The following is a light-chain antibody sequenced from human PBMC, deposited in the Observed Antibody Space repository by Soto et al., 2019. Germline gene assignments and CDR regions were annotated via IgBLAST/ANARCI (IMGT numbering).Light chain of an antibody. Sequence: ELVLTQSPGTLSLSPGDSATLSCRDSQSVSSSYLAWYQQKTGQAPRILIYGESSRATGIPDRLSGSGSGTDLNLTISRLEPEDFAVYYCQQYGSSPPTFGQGTKVDIK. CDR2: GES. J-gene: IGKJ1*01. CDR3: QQYGSSPPT. CDR1: QSVSSSY. V-gene: IGKV3-20*01.